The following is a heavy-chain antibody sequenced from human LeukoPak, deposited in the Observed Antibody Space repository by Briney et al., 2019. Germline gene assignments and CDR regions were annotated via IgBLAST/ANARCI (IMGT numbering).Heavy chain of an antibody. CDR3: ARDWGYGDYYFDY. D-gene: IGHD4-17*01. V-gene: IGHV3-64*01. Sequence: GGSLRLSCAASGFTFTSYAMHWVRQAPGKGLEYVSAISSNGGSTYYANSVKGRFTISRDNSKNTLYLQMGSLRAEDMAVYYCARDWGYGDYYFDYWGQGTLVTVSS. J-gene: IGHJ4*02. CDR1: GFTFTSYA. CDR2: ISSNGGST.